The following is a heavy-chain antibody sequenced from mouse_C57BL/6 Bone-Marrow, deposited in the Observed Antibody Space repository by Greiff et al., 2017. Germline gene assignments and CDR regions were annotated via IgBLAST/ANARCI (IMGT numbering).Heavy chain of an antibody. CDR1: GFTFSDYY. V-gene: IGHV5-12*01. Sequence: VQLKESGGGLVQPGGSLKLSCAASGFTFSDYYMYWVRQTPEKRLEWVAYISNGGGSTYYPDTVKGRFTISRDNAKNTLYLQMSRLKSEDTAMYYCASGGFAYWGQGTLVTVSA. CDR3: ASGGFAY. CDR2: ISNGGGST. J-gene: IGHJ3*01.